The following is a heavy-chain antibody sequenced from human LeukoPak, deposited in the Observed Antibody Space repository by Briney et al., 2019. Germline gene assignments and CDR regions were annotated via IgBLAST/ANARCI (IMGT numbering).Heavy chain of an antibody. V-gene: IGHV3-43D*03. Sequence: PGGSLRLSCAASGFTFDDYAMHWVRQAPGKGLEWVSLISWDGGSTYYADSVKGRFTISRDNSKNSLYLQMNSLRAEDTALYYCAKDQSRGAGFTYLGYMDVWGKGTTVTVSS. CDR3: AKDQSRGAGFTYLGYMDV. J-gene: IGHJ6*03. CDR2: ISWDGGST. D-gene: IGHD2/OR15-2a*01. CDR1: GFTFDDYA.